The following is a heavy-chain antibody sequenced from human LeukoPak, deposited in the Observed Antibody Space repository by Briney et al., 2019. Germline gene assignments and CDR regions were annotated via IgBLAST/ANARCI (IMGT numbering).Heavy chain of an antibody. Sequence: GASVKVSCKASGYTFTGYYMHWVRQAPGQGLEWMGWINPNSGGTNYAQKFQGRVTMTRDTSISTAYMELSRLRSDDTAVFYCARVETDYSSGWSSFDYWGQGTLVTVSS. J-gene: IGHJ4*02. CDR1: GYTFTGYY. CDR2: INPNSGGT. D-gene: IGHD6-19*01. V-gene: IGHV1-2*02. CDR3: ARVETDYSSGWSSFDY.